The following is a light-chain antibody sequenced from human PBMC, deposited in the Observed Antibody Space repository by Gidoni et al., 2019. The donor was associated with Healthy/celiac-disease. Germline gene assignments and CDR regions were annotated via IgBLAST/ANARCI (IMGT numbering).Light chain of an antibody. V-gene: IGLV3-9*01. CDR1: NIGSKN. Sequence: SYELTQPLPVSVALGQTARITCGGNNIGSKNVHWYQQKPGQAPVLVIYRDSNRPSGIPERFSGSNSGNTATLTISRAQAGDEADYYCQVWDSREVFGGGTKLTVL. CDR3: QVWDSREV. CDR2: RDS. J-gene: IGLJ2*01.